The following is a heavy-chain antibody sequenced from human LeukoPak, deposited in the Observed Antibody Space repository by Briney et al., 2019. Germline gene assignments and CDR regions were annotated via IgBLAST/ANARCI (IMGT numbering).Heavy chain of an antibody. V-gene: IGHV4-61*02. D-gene: IGHD3-3*01. Sequence: PSETLSLTCTVSGGSISSGSYYWSWIRQPAGKGLEWIGRIYTSGSTNYNPSLKSRVTISVDTSKNQFSLKLSSVTAADTAVYYCARGDYDFWSGQYYFDYWGQGTLVTVSS. CDR3: ARGDYDFWSGQYYFDY. CDR2: IYTSGST. J-gene: IGHJ4*02. CDR1: GGSISSGSYY.